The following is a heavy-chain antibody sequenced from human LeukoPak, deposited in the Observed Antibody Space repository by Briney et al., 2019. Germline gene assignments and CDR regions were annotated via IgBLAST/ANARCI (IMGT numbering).Heavy chain of an antibody. Sequence: PGGSLRLSCAASGFTFSSYGMHWVRQAPGKGLEWVAVIWYDGGNKYYADSVKGRFTISRDNSKNTLYLQMNSLRTEDTAVYYCAKSAAASSYFDYWGQGTLVTVSS. CDR1: GFTFSSYG. J-gene: IGHJ4*02. D-gene: IGHD6-13*01. CDR3: AKSAAASSYFDY. CDR2: IWYDGGNK. V-gene: IGHV3-33*06.